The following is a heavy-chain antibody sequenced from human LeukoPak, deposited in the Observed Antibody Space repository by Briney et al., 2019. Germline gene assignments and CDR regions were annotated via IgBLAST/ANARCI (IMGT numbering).Heavy chain of an antibody. J-gene: IGHJ4*02. V-gene: IGHV4-39*01. Sequence: PSETLSLTCTVSGASINSHYWSWIRQPPGKGLEWIGSIYYSGSTYNNPSLKSRVTISVDTTKNQFSLKLTSVTAADTAVYYCASSPSGYWWNFDCWGQGTLVTVSS. D-gene: IGHD3-22*01. CDR3: ASSPSGYWWNFDC. CDR1: GASINSHY. CDR2: IYYSGST.